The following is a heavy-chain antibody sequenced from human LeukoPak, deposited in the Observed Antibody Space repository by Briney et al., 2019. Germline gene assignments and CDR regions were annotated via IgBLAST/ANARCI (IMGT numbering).Heavy chain of an antibody. D-gene: IGHD4-23*01. J-gene: IGHJ6*02. Sequence: GASLRLSCAASGFTFSSYAMSWVRQAPGKGLEWVSVIYSGGSTYYADSVKGRFTISRDNSKNTLYLQMNSLRAEDTAVYYCARVSTVGYYYYGMDVWGQGTTVTVSS. CDR3: ARVSTVGYYYYGMDV. V-gene: IGHV3-66*02. CDR2: IYSGGST. CDR1: GFTFSSYA.